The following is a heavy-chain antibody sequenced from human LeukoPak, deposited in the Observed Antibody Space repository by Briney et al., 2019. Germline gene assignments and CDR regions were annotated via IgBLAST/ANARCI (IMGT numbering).Heavy chain of an antibody. V-gene: IGHV3-49*04. CDR2: IRSKTYGETT. J-gene: IGHJ6*04. Sequence: GGSLRLSCAASGFTFSDYYMSWVRQAPGKGLEWVGFIRSKTYGETTEYAASVKCRFTISRDDSKSIAYLQMHSLKTEDTAVYYCSRADYYGSGSPISLDVWGKGTTATVSS. D-gene: IGHD3-10*01. CDR1: GFTFSDYY. CDR3: SRADYYGSGSPISLDV.